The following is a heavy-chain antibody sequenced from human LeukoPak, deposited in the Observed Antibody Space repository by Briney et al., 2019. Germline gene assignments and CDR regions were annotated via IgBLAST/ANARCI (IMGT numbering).Heavy chain of an antibody. V-gene: IGHV5-51*01. CDR2: IYPGDSDT. CDR3: ARRGGIESAAGDY. Sequence: GESLKIFCKGYADGFTSYWIGWVRQMPGKGLEWMGIIYPGDSDTRYSPSFQGQVTISADKSISTAYLQWSSLTAADTAMYYCARRGGIESAAGDYWGQGTLVTVSS. D-gene: IGHD6-13*01. J-gene: IGHJ4*02. CDR1: ADGFTSYW.